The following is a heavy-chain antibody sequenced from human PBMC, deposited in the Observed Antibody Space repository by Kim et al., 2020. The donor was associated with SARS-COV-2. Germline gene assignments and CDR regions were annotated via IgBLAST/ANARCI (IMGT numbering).Heavy chain of an antibody. J-gene: IGHJ6*02. D-gene: IGHD3-10*01. Sequence: SETLSLTCAVYGGSFSGYYWSWIRQPPGKGLEWIGEINHSGSTNYNPSLKSRVTISVDTSKNQFSLKLSSVTAADTAVYHCARVRGVTVLLGYYYYGMDVWGQGTTVTVSS. CDR2: INHSGST. CDR1: GGSFSGYY. V-gene: IGHV4-34*01. CDR3: ARVRGVTVLLGYYYYGMDV.